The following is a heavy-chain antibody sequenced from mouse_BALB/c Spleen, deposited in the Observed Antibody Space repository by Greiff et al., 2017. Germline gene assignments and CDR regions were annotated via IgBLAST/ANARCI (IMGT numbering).Heavy chain of an antibody. V-gene: IGHV1S81*02. CDR2: INPSNGGT. CDR1: GYTFTSYY. D-gene: IGHD1-1*01. CDR3: TRRWPFYDFDY. Sequence: QVQLQQSGAELVKPGASVKLSCKASGYTFTSYYMYWVKQRPGQGLEWIGEINPSNGGTNFNEKFKSKATLTVDKSSSTAYMQHSSLTSEDSAVYYCTRRWPFYDFDYWGQGTTLTVSS. J-gene: IGHJ2*01.